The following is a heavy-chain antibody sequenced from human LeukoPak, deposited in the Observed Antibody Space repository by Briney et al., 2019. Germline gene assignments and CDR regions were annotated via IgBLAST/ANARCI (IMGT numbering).Heavy chain of an antibody. Sequence: ASVKVSCKVSGYTFTDYYMHWVQQAPGKGLEWMGLVDPEDGETIYAEKFQGRVTITADTSTDTAYMELSSLRSEDTAVYYCALNYGDYYYHMDVWGKGTTVTVSS. CDR2: VDPEDGET. V-gene: IGHV1-69-2*01. CDR1: GYTFTDYY. J-gene: IGHJ6*03. D-gene: IGHD4-17*01. CDR3: ALNYGDYYYHMDV.